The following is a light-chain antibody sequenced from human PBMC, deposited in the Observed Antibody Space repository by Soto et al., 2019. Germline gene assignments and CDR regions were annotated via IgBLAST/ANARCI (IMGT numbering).Light chain of an antibody. CDR1: SSNIGAGHD. J-gene: IGLJ1*01. V-gene: IGLV1-40*01. CDR3: QSYDSSLSGSEV. CDR2: GNT. Sequence: QLVLTQPPSVSGAPGQRVTISCTGSSSNIGAGHDVHWYQQLPGTAPKLLIYGNTNRPSGVPDRFSGSKSGTSASLAITGLQAEDEADYYCQSYDSSLSGSEVFGTGTKLTVL.